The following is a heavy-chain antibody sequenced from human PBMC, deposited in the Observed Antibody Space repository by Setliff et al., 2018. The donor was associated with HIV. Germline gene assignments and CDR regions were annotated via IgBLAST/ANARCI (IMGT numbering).Heavy chain of an antibody. V-gene: IGHV3-11*06. J-gene: IGHJ4*02. CDR2: IISSSSSYT. CDR1: GFTVSERY. Sequence: GGSLRLSCAASGFTVSERYMGWIRPAPGKGREWISYIISSSSSYTNYADSVRGRFTISRDNSKTTLYLQMNSLIAEDTAVYYCAKDAPAGHYYDSSGYAGYWGQGTLVTVSS. D-gene: IGHD3-22*01. CDR3: AKDAPAGHYYDSSGYAGY.